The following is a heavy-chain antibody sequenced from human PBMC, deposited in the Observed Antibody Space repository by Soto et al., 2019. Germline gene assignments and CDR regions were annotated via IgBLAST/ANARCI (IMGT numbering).Heavy chain of an antibody. Sequence: PGGSLRLSCAASGFTFSSYGMHWVRQAPGKGLEWVAVISYDGSNKYYADSVKGRFTISRDNSKNTLYLQMNSLRAEDTAVYYCAKDSRQQLPTPSDYWGQGTLVTVSS. V-gene: IGHV3-30*18. D-gene: IGHD6-13*01. CDR1: GFTFSSYG. J-gene: IGHJ4*02. CDR2: ISYDGSNK. CDR3: AKDSRQQLPTPSDY.